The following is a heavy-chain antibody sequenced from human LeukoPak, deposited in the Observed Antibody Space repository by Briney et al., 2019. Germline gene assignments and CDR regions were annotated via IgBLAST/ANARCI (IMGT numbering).Heavy chain of an antibody. D-gene: IGHD3-10*01. CDR2: IYYSGST. CDR3: AKGEYGSGTYNKGFDY. V-gene: IGHV4-4*02. CDR1: GGSISSSDW. Sequence: PSGTLSLTCAVSGGSISSSDWWSWVRQPPGKGLEWLGQIYYSGSTNYNPSLKSRVTISVDKSKNQFSLKLSSVTAEDTAVYYCAKGEYGSGTYNKGFDYWGQGTLVTVSS. J-gene: IGHJ4*02.